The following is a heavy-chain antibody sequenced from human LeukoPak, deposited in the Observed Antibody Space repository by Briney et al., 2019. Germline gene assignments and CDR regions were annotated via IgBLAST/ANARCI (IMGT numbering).Heavy chain of an antibody. V-gene: IGHV1-2*02. CDR1: GYTFTGYY. D-gene: IGHD2-15*01. J-gene: IGHJ4*02. Sequence: ASVKVSCKASGYTFTGYYMHWVRQAPGQGLEWMGWINPNSGGTNYAQKFQGRVTMTRDTSISTAYMELSRLRPDDTAVYYCARGVVVVAEPFDYWGQGTLVTVSS. CDR3: ARGVVVVAEPFDY. CDR2: INPNSGGT.